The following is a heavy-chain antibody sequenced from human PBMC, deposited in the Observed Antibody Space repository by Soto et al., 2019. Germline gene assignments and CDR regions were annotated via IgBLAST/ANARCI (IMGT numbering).Heavy chain of an antibody. D-gene: IGHD3-16*01. Sequence: AGWSLRLSCTASGFTFGNYWMHWVRQAAGQGLEWVSRIKSDGTYTNYADSVKGRFTISRDNAKNTLSLQMHSLRAEDTAVYFCVGEDFDYWGQGTQVTVSS. CDR2: IKSDGTYT. CDR3: VGEDFDY. CDR1: GFTFGNYW. J-gene: IGHJ4*02. V-gene: IGHV3-74*01.